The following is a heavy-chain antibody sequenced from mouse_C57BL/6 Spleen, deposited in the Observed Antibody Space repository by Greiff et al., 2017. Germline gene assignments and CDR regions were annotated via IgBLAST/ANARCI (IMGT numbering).Heavy chain of an antibody. CDR1: GFSLTSYG. CDR3: DSTNNNWAYAMDY. Sequence: QVQLKESGPGLVAPSQSLSITCTVSGFSLTSYGVDWVRQSPGKGLEWLGVIWGVGSTNYNSALKSRLSIRKDNSKSKVFLKMNSLQTDDTAMYYCDSTNNNWAYAMDYWGQGTTVTVSS. D-gene: IGHD4-1*01. V-gene: IGHV2-6*01. CDR2: IWGVGST. J-gene: IGHJ4*01.